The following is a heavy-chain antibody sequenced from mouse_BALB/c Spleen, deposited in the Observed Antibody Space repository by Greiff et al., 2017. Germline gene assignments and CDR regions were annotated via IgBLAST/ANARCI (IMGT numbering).Heavy chain of an antibody. Sequence: VHLVESGADLVKPGASVKLSCKASGYTFTSYWMHWVKQRPGQGLEWIGEINPSNGRTNYNEKFKSKATLTVDKSSSTAYMQLSSLTSEDSAVYYCARRYGSRIYAMDYWGQGTSVTVSS. CDR1: GYTFTSYW. CDR2: INPSNGRT. J-gene: IGHJ4*01. CDR3: ARRYGSRIYAMDY. V-gene: IGHV1S81*02. D-gene: IGHD1-1*01.